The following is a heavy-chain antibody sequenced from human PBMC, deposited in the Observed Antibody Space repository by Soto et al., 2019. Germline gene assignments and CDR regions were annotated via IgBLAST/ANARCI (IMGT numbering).Heavy chain of an antibody. J-gene: IGHJ6*02. D-gene: IGHD2-15*01. Sequence: SVKVSCKASGGTFSSYAISWVRQAPGQGLEWMGGIIPIFGTANYAQKFQGRVTITADESTSTAYMELSSLRSEDTAVYYCARVGYCCGGSCYPGHYYYYYGMDVWGQGTTVTVSS. V-gene: IGHV1-69*13. CDR3: ARVGYCCGGSCYPGHYYYYYGMDV. CDR2: IIPIFGTA. CDR1: GGTFSSYA.